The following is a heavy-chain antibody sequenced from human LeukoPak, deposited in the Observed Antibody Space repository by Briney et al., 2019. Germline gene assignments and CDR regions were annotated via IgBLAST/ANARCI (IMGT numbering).Heavy chain of an antibody. D-gene: IGHD3-9*01. Sequence: GGSQRLSCTVSGFTFNHYWIHWVRQAPGKGLVWVSRIDGDGRTTRYADSVKGRFTMSRDNAKNTLYLQMNSLKEEDTAVYYCARDFDWESGHWGQGTLVTVSS. J-gene: IGHJ4*02. CDR1: GFTFNHYW. CDR3: ARDFDWESGH. CDR2: IDGDGRTT. V-gene: IGHV3-74*01.